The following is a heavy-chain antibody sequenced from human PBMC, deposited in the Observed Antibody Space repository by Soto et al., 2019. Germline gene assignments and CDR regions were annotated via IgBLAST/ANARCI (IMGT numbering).Heavy chain of an antibody. V-gene: IGHV3-30*18. CDR1: GFTFSSYG. Sequence: ESGGGVVQPGRSLRLSCAASGFTFSSYGMHWVRQAPGKGLEWVAVISYDGSNKYYADSVKGRFTISRDNSKNTLYLQMNSLRAEDTAVYYCAKDHNYGGNSEVDYWGQGTLVTVSS. D-gene: IGHD4-17*01. CDR2: ISYDGSNK. J-gene: IGHJ4*02. CDR3: AKDHNYGGNSEVDY.